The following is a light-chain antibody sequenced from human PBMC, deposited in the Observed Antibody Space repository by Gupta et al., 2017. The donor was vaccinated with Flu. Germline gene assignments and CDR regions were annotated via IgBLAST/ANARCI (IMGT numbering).Light chain of an antibody. J-gene: IGLJ3*02. Sequence: QSVLTQPPSVSGAPGQRVTISCTGSSSNIGAGFDVHWYQQLPETAPKLLIYSNFNRHSGVPDRFSGSKSGTSAAVAITGLQAEDEAHYYCQSYDSSPRGSEVFGGGTKLTVL. CDR3: QSYDSSPRGSEV. V-gene: IGLV1-40*01. CDR1: SSNIGAGFD. CDR2: SNF.